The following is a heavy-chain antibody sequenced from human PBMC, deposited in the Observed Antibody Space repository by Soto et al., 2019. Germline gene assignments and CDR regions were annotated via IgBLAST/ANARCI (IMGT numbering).Heavy chain of an antibody. Sequence: ASVKVSCKTSGYTFSNYGITWVRQAPGQPLEWLGWISLYSDGTNYAQKFQGRVSMTTDASTTSAYMELRSLRSDDTAVYYCARVVPGAEAWFGPWGQGTLVTVSS. CDR1: GYTFSNYG. D-gene: IGHD2-2*01. CDR2: ISLYSDGT. V-gene: IGHV1-18*01. CDR3: ARVVPGAEAWFGP. J-gene: IGHJ5*02.